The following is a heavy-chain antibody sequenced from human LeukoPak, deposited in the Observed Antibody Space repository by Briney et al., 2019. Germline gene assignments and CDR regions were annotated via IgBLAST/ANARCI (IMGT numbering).Heavy chain of an antibody. V-gene: IGHV4-59*01. J-gene: IGHJ6*02. CDR3: ASQTPPYGMDV. CDR1: GGSFSGYY. Sequence: SETLSLTCAVYGGSFSGYYWSWIRQPPGKGLEWIGYIYDSGSTNYNPSLKSRVTTSVDTSKNQFSLKLSSVTAADTAVYYCASQTPPYGMDVWGQGTTVTVSS. CDR2: IYDSGST.